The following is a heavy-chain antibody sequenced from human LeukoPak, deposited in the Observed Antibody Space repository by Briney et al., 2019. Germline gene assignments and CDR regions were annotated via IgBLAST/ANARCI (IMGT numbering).Heavy chain of an antibody. V-gene: IGHV1-8*01. Sequence: GASVKVSCKASGYTFTSYDINWVRQATGQGLEWMGWMNPNSGNTGYAQKFQGRVTMTRNTSISTAYMELSSLRSEDTAVYYCARFSFSGYVIHYDIWGQGTMVTVSS. D-gene: IGHD5-12*01. CDR3: ARFSFSGYVIHYDI. CDR1: GYTFTSYD. J-gene: IGHJ3*02. CDR2: MNPNSGNT.